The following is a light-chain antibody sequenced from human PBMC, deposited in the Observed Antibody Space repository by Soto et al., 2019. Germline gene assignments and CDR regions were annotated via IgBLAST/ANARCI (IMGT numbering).Light chain of an antibody. Sequence: EIVLTQSPGTLSLYPGERATLSCRASQSVANNYLAWYQQKPGQATRFLIYDASSRATCIPDRFSGSGSGTDFTLTISRLEPEDFAVYYCEQYGSTPLSFGGGTKVEIK. CDR2: DAS. CDR3: EQYGSTPLS. V-gene: IGKV3-20*01. J-gene: IGKJ4*01. CDR1: QSVANNY.